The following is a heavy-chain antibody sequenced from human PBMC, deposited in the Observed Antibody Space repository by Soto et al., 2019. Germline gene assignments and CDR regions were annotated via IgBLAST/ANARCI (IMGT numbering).Heavy chain of an antibody. J-gene: IGHJ4*02. CDR1: GFSLSTSGMC. D-gene: IGHD3-9*01. CDR2: IDWDDDK. CDR3: ARSQYYDILTGPGYYFDY. Sequence: SGPTLVNPTQTLTLTCTFSGFSLSTSGMCVSWIRQPPGKALEWLALIDWDDDKYYSTSLKTRLTISKDTSKSQVVLTMTNMDPVDTATYYCARSQYYDILTGPGYYFDYWGQGTLVTVAS. V-gene: IGHV2-70*01.